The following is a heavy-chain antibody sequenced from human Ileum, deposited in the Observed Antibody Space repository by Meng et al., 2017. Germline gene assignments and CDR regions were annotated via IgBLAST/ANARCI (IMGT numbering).Heavy chain of an antibody. CDR2: IYSGGST. CDR3: VREQYESRDH. Sequence: GESLKISCAASGFTVSSNYMSWVRQAPGKGLEWVSVIYSGGSTYYADSVKGRFNISRDNSRNTLYLQMNSLRADDKAVYYCVREQYESRDHWGQGTLVTVSS. CDR1: GFTVSSNY. J-gene: IGHJ4*02. V-gene: IGHV3-53*01. D-gene: IGHD3-22*01.